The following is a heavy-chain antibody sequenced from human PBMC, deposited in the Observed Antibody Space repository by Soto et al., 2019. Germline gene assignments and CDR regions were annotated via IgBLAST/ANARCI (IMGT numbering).Heavy chain of an antibody. CDR2: IYYSGST. J-gene: IGHJ4*02. CDR3: ARAWGMVRGVIGSFDY. Sequence: SETLSLTCTVSGGSISSGGYYWSWIRQHPGKGLEWIGYIYYSGSTYYNPSLKSRVTISVDTSKNQFSLKLSSVTAADTAVYYCARAWGMVRGVIGSFDYWGQGTLVTVSS. D-gene: IGHD3-10*01. CDR1: GGSISSGGYY. V-gene: IGHV4-31*03.